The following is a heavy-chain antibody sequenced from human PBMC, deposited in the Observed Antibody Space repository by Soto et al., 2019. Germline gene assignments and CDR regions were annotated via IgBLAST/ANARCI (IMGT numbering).Heavy chain of an antibody. V-gene: IGHV1-46*01. Sequence: VKDYRKASGYTCSSYCMHWGRQDTGQGLGWMGIINPSGGSTSYAQKFQGRVTMTRDTSRSTVYMELSSLRSEDTAVYYCARQDYDSSGYYYSSYYGMDVCGQGTTVTVPS. CDR3: ARQDYDSSGYYYSSYYGMDV. D-gene: IGHD3-22*01. CDR1: GYTCSSYC. CDR2: INPSGGST. J-gene: IGHJ6*02.